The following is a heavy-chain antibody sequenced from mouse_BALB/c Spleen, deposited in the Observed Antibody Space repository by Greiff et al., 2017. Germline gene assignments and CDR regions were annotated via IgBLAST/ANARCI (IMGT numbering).Heavy chain of an antibody. CDR1: GFTFSSFG. D-gene: IGHD1-1*01. Sequence: EVQLKESGGGLVQPGGSRKLSCAASGFTFSSFGMHWVRQAPEKGLEWVAYISSGSSTIYYADTVKGRFTISRDNPKNTLFLQMTSLRSEDTAMYYCARSVRNGYFDYWGQGTTLTVSS. CDR3: ARSVRNGYFDY. J-gene: IGHJ2*01. CDR2: ISSGSSTI. V-gene: IGHV5-17*02.